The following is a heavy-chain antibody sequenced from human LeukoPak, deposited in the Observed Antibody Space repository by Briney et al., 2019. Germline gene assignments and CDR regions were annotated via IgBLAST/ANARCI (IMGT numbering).Heavy chain of an antibody. CDR1: GFTYSSYR. V-gene: IGHV3-74*01. CDR3: ARVVASRNRWLDP. J-gene: IGHJ5*02. CDR2: INSDGSST. Sequence: GGPLRLSCAASGFTYSSYRMHGPRQPPEKGVVGCSRINSDGSSTSYADSVKGRFTISRDNARNTLYLQLNSLRAEDTAVYYCARVVASRNRWLDPWGQGTLVTVSS. D-gene: IGHD2-21*01.